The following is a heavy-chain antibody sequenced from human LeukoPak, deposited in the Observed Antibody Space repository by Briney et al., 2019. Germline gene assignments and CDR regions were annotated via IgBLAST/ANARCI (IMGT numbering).Heavy chain of an antibody. J-gene: IGHJ4*02. CDR3: SREYSGGSDY. CDR2: IYYSGST. V-gene: IGHV4-39*02. Sequence: SETLSLTCTVSGGSISSSSYYWGWIRQPPGKGLEWIGSIYYSGSTYYNPSLKSRVTISVDTSKNQFSLKLSSVTAADTAVYYCSREYSGGSDYWGQGTLVTVSS. D-gene: IGHD6-19*01. CDR1: GGSISSSSYY.